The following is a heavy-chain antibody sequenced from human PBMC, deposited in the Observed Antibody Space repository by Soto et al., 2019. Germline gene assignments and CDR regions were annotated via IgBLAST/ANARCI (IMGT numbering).Heavy chain of an antibody. CDR1: GFSFSDYG. CDR2: TSGDGTYT. J-gene: IGHJ4*02. V-gene: IGHV3-30*18. D-gene: IGHD6-25*01. CDR3: AKDSRYTSGWVQFD. Sequence: PGGSLRLSCAASGFSFSDYGMHWARQAPGKGLEWVAFTSGDGTYTKYADSVKGRFTISRDNSKNTLHLQMNSLRAEDTAVYYCAKDSRYTSGWVQFDWGQGALVTVSS.